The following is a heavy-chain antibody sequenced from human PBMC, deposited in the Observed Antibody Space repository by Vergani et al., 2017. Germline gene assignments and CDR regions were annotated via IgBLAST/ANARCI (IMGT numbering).Heavy chain of an antibody. D-gene: IGHD3-9*01. CDR1: GGSISSSNW. CDR2: IYHSGST. V-gene: IGHV4-4*03. J-gene: IGHJ6*02. CDR3: ARALKLRYSPFGDYYYGMDV. Sequence: QVQLQESGPVLVKPPGTLSLTCAVSGGSISSSNWWSWVRQPPGKGLQWIGEIYHSGSTNYNPSLKSRVTISVDKSKNQFSLKLSSVTAADTAVYYCARALKLRYSPFGDYYYGMDVWGQGTTVTVSS.